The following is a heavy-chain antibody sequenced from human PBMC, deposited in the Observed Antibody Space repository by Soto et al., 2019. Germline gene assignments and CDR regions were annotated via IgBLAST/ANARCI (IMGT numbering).Heavy chain of an antibody. Sequence: SETLSLTCTVSGGSISSYYWSWIRQPPGKGLEWIGYIYYSGSTNYNPSLKSRVTISVDTSKNQFSLKLSSVTAADTAVYYCARGLDYVLFNTGHAFDIWGQGTMVTVSS. CDR2: IYYSGST. D-gene: IGHD3-16*01. V-gene: IGHV4-59*01. CDR3: ARGLDYVLFNTGHAFDI. J-gene: IGHJ3*02. CDR1: GGSISSYY.